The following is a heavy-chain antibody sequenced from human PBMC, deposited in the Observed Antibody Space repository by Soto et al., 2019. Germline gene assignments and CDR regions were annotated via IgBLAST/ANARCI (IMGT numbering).Heavy chain of an antibody. CDR3: ARSSGRVFGIIIAGSNWLAP. CDR1: ADAFTSYY. D-gene: IGHD1-26*01. Sequence: DSGKVCFKAPADAFTSYYIHLVRQAPGHGLEWMGIMNPNGGSTRFAQTFQGRITMTTDTSTSTVYMELRSLRSEDTAVYYCARSSGRVFGIIIAGSNWLAPWGQGSLVTVSS. V-gene: IGHV1-46*01. J-gene: IGHJ5*02. CDR2: MNPNGGST.